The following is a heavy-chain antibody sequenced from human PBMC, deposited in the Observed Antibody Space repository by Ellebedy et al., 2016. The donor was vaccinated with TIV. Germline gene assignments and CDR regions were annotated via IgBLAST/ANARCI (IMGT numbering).Heavy chain of an antibody. J-gene: IGHJ4*02. Sequence: ESLKISCAASGFSVSSIYMSWVRQLPGKGLEWIGEFNLGGTTNYNPSLKSRVTISVDTSKNQFSLKLNSVTAADTAVYYCAKWTVGYCSSASCYTGDYWGQGTLVTVSS. V-gene: IGHV4-34*08. CDR2: FNLGGTT. CDR3: AKWTVGYCSSASCYTGDY. CDR1: GFSVSSIY. D-gene: IGHD2-2*02.